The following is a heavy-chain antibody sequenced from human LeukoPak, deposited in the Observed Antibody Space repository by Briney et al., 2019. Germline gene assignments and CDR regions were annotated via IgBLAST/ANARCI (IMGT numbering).Heavy chain of an antibody. CDR1: GFTVSSNY. CDR2: IYSGGST. V-gene: IGHV3-66*01. J-gene: IGHJ4*02. D-gene: IGHD6-6*01. Sequence: GGSLRLSCAASGFTVSSNYMSWVRQAPGKGLEWVSVIYSGGSTYYTDSVKGRFTFSRDNSMNTLYLQMNTLRADDTAVYYCARLQSSSSLTSFDYSGQGTLVTVPS. CDR3: ARLQSSSSLTSFDY.